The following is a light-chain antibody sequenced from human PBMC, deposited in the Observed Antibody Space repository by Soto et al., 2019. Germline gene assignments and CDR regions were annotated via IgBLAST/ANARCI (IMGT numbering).Light chain of an antibody. J-gene: IGKJ3*01. Sequence: EIVLTQSPATLSLSPGERATLSCRASQSVSSYLAWYQQKPGQAPRLLIYDASNRATGIPARFSGSGSGTDFTLTISSLEPEDFAVYYCQQRHNWPPFTFGPGTKVDIK. CDR3: QQRHNWPPFT. CDR1: QSVSSY. CDR2: DAS. V-gene: IGKV3-11*01.